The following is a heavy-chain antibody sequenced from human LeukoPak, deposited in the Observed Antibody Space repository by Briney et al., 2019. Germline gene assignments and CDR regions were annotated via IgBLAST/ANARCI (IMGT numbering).Heavy chain of an antibody. CDR3: AGLSRYCTNGVCYRKLANGAHTSRWFDP. D-gene: IGHD2-8*01. CDR2: IFYSGGT. Sequence: PSETLSLTCTVSGGSINTPNYYWGWIRQTPGKGLEWIGNIFYSGGTYYSPSLTSRVTISVDTSKNQFSLKLSSVTAADTAVYYCAGLSRYCTNGVCYRKLANGAHTSRWFDPWGQGTLVTVSS. CDR1: GGSINTPNYY. V-gene: IGHV4-39*07. J-gene: IGHJ5*02.